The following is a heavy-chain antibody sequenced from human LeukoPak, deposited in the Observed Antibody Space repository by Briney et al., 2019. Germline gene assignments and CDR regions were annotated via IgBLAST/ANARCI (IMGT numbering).Heavy chain of an antibody. D-gene: IGHD6-25*01. V-gene: IGHV3-74*01. J-gene: IGHJ5*02. CDR2: INSDGSST. CDR3: AREMAIAAAGISWFAP. Sequence: GSLRLSCAASGFTFSSYWMHWVRQAPGKGLVWVSRINSDGSSTSYADSVKGRFTISRDNAKNTLYLQMNSLRADDTAVYYCAREMAIAAAGISWFAPWGQGTLVTVSS. CDR1: GFTFSSYW.